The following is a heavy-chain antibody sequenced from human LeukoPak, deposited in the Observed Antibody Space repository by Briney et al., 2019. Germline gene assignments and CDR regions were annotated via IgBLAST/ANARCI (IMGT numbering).Heavy chain of an antibody. Sequence: ASVKVSCKASGGTFSSYAISWVRQAPGQGVEWMGGIIPIFGTANYAQKFQDRVTITADKSTSTAYMQLSSLRSEDTAVYYCARARLAAAATGAFDIWGQGTMVTVSS. CDR3: ARARLAAAATGAFDI. D-gene: IGHD6-13*01. V-gene: IGHV1-69*06. CDR2: IIPIFGTA. J-gene: IGHJ3*02. CDR1: GGTFSSYA.